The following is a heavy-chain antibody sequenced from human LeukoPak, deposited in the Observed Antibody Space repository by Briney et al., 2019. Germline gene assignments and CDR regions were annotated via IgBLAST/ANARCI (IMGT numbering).Heavy chain of an antibody. V-gene: IGHV1-69*06. D-gene: IGHD6-6*01. J-gene: IGHJ4*02. Sequence: SVKVSCKASGGTFSSYAISWVRQAPGQGLEWMGGIIPMFGTANYAQKFQGRVTITADISTSTAYMELSSLRSEDTAVYYCARDPPGRPYSSSSYGWGQGTLVTVSS. CDR1: GGTFSSYA. CDR3: ARDPPGRPYSSSSYG. CDR2: IIPMFGTA.